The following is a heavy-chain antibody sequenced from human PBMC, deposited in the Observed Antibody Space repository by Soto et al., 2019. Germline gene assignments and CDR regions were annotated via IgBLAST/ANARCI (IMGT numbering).Heavy chain of an antibody. Sequence: QVQLVQSGAEVKKPGSSVKVSCKASGGTFSSYAISWVRQAPGQGLEWMGGIIPIFGTANYAQKFQGRVTITADESTRTAYMELGSPRSEDTAVYYCATQGLPIYSYSGMDVWGQGTTVTVSS. V-gene: IGHV1-69*12. CDR1: GGTFSSYA. J-gene: IGHJ6*02. CDR3: ATQGLPIYSYSGMDV. CDR2: IIPIFGTA. D-gene: IGHD5-18*01.